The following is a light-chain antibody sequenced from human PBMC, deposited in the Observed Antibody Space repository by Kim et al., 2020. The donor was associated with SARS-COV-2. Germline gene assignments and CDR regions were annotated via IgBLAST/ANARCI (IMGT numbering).Light chain of an antibody. CDR3: QQYEDLPLT. Sequence: DIQMTQSPSSLSASVGDRVTITCQASQDIRNSLNWYQQKPGKAPKLLMYDGSTLEAGVPPRFSGSGSGTDFIFTIASLQADDFATYFCQQYEDLPLTFGGGTKVEIK. J-gene: IGKJ4*01. CDR1: QDIRNS. CDR2: DGS. V-gene: IGKV1-33*01.